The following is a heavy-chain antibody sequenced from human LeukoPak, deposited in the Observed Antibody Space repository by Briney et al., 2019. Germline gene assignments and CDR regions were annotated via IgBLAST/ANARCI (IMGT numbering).Heavy chain of an antibody. D-gene: IGHD2-2*01. CDR2: IWYDGSNK. CDR3: ARDCSSTSCYYY. V-gene: IGHV3-33*01. CDR1: GFTFSSYG. J-gene: IGHJ4*02. Sequence: GRSLRLSCAASGFTFSSYGMHWVRQAPGKGLEWVAVIWYDGSNKYYADSVKGRFTISRDNSKNTLYLQMNSLRAVDTAVYYCARDCSSTSCYYYWGQGTLVTVSS.